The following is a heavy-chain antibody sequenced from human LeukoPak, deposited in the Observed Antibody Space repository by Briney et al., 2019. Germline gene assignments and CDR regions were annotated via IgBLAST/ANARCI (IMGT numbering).Heavy chain of an antibody. D-gene: IGHD6-19*01. V-gene: IGHV3-48*02. CDR3: ARFGSGWSYFDY. CDR1: GFTFRSYS. CDR2: ISGGSSTI. J-gene: IGHJ4*02. Sequence: GGSLRLSCAASGFTFRSYSMNWVRQAPGKGLEWVSYISGGSSTIYYADSVKGRFTISRDNAKKSLYLQMNSLRDEDTAVYYCARFGSGWSYFDYWGQGTLVTVSS.